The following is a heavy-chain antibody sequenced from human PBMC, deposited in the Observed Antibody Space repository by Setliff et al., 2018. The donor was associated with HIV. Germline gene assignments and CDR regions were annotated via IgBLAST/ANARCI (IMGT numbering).Heavy chain of an antibody. D-gene: IGHD3-3*01. CDR3: ARGGGFWSGQLDY. CDR1: GGSFSDHY. CDR2: INQSGIS. J-gene: IGHJ4*02. Sequence: PSETLSLTCAVYGGSFSDHYWTWIRQPPGKGLEWIGEINQSGISNFNPSLKSRVTMPIDTPKNQFSLKLSSVTAADTAVYFRARGGGFWSGQLDYWGQGTLVTVSA. V-gene: IGHV4-34*01.